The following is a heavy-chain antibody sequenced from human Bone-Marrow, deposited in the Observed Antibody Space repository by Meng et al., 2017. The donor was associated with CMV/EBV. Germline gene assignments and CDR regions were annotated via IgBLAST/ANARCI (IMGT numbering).Heavy chain of an antibody. V-gene: IGHV3-7*01. J-gene: IGHJ6*02. D-gene: IGHD6-13*01. CDR1: RFTFSSYW. Sequence: GESLKISCVASRFTFSSYWMSWVRQAPGKGLEWVANINYDGSEKNYLDSVEGRFTISRDNAANPLYLQMNSLRAEDTAVYYCSREIAAAGSYYYFCAMDVWGQGTTVTVSS. CDR2: INYDGSEK. CDR3: SREIAAAGSYYYFCAMDV.